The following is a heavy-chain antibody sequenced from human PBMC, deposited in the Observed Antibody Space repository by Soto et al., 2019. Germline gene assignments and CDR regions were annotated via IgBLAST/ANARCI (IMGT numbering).Heavy chain of an antibody. CDR2: ISSSSSYI. D-gene: IGHD6-19*01. CDR1: GFTFSSYS. CDR3: ARGPSDSSGWYMGPYYYYGMDV. Sequence: GGSLRLSCAASGFTFSSYSMNWVRQAPGKGLEWVSSISSSSSYIYYADSVKGRFTIPRDNAKNSLYLQMNSLRAEDTAVYYCARGPSDSSGWYMGPYYYYGMDVWGQGTTVTVSS. V-gene: IGHV3-21*01. J-gene: IGHJ6*02.